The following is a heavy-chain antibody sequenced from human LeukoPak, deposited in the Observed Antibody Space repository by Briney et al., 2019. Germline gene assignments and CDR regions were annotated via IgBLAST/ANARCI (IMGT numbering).Heavy chain of an antibody. CDR3: ARTIKRGTTYYYYYYYMDV. CDR1: GGTFSSYA. V-gene: IGHV1-69*13. CDR2: IIPIFGTA. Sequence: ASVKVSCKASGGTFSSYAISWVRQAPGQGLEWMGGIIPIFGTANYAQKFQGRVTITADESTSTAYMELSSLRSEDTAVYYCARTIKRGTTYYYYYYYMDVWGKGTTVTVSS. J-gene: IGHJ6*03. D-gene: IGHD1-7*01.